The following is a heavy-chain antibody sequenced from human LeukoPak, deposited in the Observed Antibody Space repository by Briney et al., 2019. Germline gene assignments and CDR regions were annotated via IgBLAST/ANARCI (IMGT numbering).Heavy chain of an antibody. Sequence: ASVKVSCTASGYTFTSYGISGVRQAPGQGLEWMGWISAYNGNTNYAQKLQGRVTMTTDTSTSTAYMELRSLRSDDTAVYYCARGRIAAAGTWWFDPWGQGTLVTVSS. CDR2: ISAYNGNT. J-gene: IGHJ5*02. CDR3: ARGRIAAAGTWWFDP. CDR1: GYTFTSYG. V-gene: IGHV1-18*01. D-gene: IGHD6-13*01.